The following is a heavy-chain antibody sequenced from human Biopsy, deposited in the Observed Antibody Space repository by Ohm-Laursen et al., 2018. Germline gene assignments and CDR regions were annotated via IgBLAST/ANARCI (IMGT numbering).Heavy chain of an antibody. V-gene: IGHV1-2*02. Sequence: AASVKVSCKASGYAFIGSYIHWVRQAPGQGLEWMGWINPDSGGTHYAQTFQGRVTMTRDTSASTAYMDLSRLTSNDTAVYYCARRTILRPGPRMDVWGQGTTVIASS. CDR2: INPDSGGT. CDR3: ARRTILRPGPRMDV. CDR1: GYAFIGSY. D-gene: IGHD3-3*01. J-gene: IGHJ6*02.